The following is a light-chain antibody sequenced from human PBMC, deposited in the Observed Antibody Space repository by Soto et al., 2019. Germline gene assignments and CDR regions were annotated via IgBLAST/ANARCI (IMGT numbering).Light chain of an antibody. V-gene: IGLV3-9*01. CDR2: RDN. CDR3: QVWDSSTAI. CDR1: KIGRKT. J-gene: IGLJ2*01. Sequence: SYELTQPLSVSVALGQTARITCGGNKIGRKTVHWYQQRPGQAPVLVMYRDNNRPSGIPDRFSGSNSGNTATLTISRAQAGDEADYHCQVWDSSTAIFGGGTKLTVL.